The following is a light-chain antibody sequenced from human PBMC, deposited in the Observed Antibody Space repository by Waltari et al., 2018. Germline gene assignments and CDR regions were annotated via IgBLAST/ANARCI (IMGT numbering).Light chain of an antibody. CDR2: GAS. V-gene: IGKV3-15*01. CDR1: QSVSSN. Sequence: EIVLTQSPATLSLSPGERATLSCRASQSVSSNLAWYQQKPGQAPGLLIYGASSRATGIPDRFSGSGSGTDFTLTVSSLEPEDFAVYYCQQYTNWPRTFGQGTEVEIK. J-gene: IGKJ1*01. CDR3: QQYTNWPRT.